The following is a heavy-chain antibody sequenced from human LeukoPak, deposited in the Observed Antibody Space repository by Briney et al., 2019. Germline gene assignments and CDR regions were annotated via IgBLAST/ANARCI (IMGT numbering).Heavy chain of an antibody. CDR2: INPNSGGT. Sequence: ASVKVSCKASGYTFTGYYMHWVRQAPGQGREWRGWINPNSGGTNYAQKFQGRVTMTRDTSISTAYLELSRLRSDDTAVYYCARDWYYDFWSGPNNYYYYGMDVWGQGTTVTVSS. CDR1: GYTFTGYY. J-gene: IGHJ6*02. CDR3: ARDWYYDFWSGPNNYYYYGMDV. D-gene: IGHD3-3*01. V-gene: IGHV1-2*02.